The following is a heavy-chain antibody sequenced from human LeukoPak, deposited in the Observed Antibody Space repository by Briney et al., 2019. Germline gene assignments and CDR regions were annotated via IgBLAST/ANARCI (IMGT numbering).Heavy chain of an antibody. J-gene: IGHJ4*02. CDR1: GFTLSSYA. V-gene: IGHV3-23*01. D-gene: IGHD3-22*01. Sequence: GGSLRLSRVGSGFTLSSYAMSWVRQAPGKGLEWVSAISGSGTRTYYADSVKGRFTISRDNSKNTLYLQMNSLRAEDTAVYYCAKAPTKEEEWLLLNYFDYWGQGTLVTVSS. CDR3: AKAPTKEEEWLLLNYFDY. CDR2: ISGSGTRT.